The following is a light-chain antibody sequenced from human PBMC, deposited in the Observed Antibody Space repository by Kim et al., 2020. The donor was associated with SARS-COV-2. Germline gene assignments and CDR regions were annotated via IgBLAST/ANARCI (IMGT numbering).Light chain of an antibody. CDR1: KLGDKY. CDR2: QDS. Sequence: SYELTQPPSVSVSPGQTASITCSGDKLGDKYACWYQQKPGQSPVLVIYQDSKRPSGIPKRFSGSNSGNTATLTISGTQAMDEADYYCQAWDSSPVVFGGGTQLTVL. CDR3: QAWDSSPVV. J-gene: IGLJ2*01. V-gene: IGLV3-1*01.